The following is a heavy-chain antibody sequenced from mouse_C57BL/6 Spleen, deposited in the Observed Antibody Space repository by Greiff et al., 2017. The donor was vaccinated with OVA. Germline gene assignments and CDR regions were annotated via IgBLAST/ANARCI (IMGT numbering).Heavy chain of an antibody. CDR2: IYPGSGNT. Sequence: QVQLQQSGPELVKPGASVKISCKASGYSFTSYYIHWVKQRPGQGLEWIGWIYPGSGNTKYNEKFKGKATLTADTSSSTAYMQLSSLTSEDSAVYYCASPFTTVALDYWGQGTTLTVSS. CDR1: GYSFTSYY. D-gene: IGHD1-1*01. CDR3: ASPFTTVALDY. V-gene: IGHV1-66*01. J-gene: IGHJ2*01.